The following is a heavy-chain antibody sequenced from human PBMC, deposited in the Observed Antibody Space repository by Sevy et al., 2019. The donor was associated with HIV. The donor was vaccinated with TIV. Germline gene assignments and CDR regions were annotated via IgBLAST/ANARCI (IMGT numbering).Heavy chain of an antibody. Sequence: GGSLRLSCEASEFTFSSYGMHWVRQAPGKGLEWVAFVRFDGSFRTYARSVKGQFSISRDNSRTVLYLQMNSLTTEDTALYYCAKEHGVWESTLRLANDYWGQGALVTVSS. J-gene: IGHJ4*02. CDR3: AKEHGVWESTLRLANDY. CDR1: EFTFSSYG. V-gene: IGHV3-30*02. D-gene: IGHD1-26*01. CDR2: VRFDGSFR.